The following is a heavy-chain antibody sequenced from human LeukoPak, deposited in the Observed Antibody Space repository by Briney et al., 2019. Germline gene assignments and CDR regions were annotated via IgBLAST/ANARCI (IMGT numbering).Heavy chain of an antibody. D-gene: IGHD3-10*01. V-gene: IGHV4-34*01. J-gene: IGHJ4*02. CDR2: INHSGST. CDR3: ARGFSYGSSPAKDY. CDR1: GGSFGGYY. Sequence: SETLSLTCAVYGGSFGGYYWSWIRQPPGKGLEWIGEINHSGSTNYNPSLKSRVTISVDMSKNQFSLKLSSVTAADTAVYYCARGFSYGSSPAKDYWGQRTLVTVSS.